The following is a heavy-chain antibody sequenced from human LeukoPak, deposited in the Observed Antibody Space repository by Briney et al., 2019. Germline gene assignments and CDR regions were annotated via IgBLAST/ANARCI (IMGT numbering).Heavy chain of an antibody. Sequence: ASVKVSCKASGYTFTSYDINWVRQATGQGLEWMGWMNPNSGNTGYAQKFRGRVTMTRNTSISTAYMELSSLRSEDTAVYYCARGGAYYDILTGYYMPREIDYWGQGTLVTVSS. J-gene: IGHJ4*02. D-gene: IGHD3-9*01. CDR3: ARGGAYYDILTGYYMPREIDY. CDR1: GYTFTSYD. V-gene: IGHV1-8*01. CDR2: MNPNSGNT.